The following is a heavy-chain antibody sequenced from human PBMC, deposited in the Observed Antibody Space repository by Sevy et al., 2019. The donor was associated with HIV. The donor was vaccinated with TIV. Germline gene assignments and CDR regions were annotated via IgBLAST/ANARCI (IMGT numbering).Heavy chain of an antibody. CDR2: MNPNSGNT. J-gene: IGHJ4*02. D-gene: IGHD3-22*01. Sequence: ASVKVSCKASGYTFTSYDINWVRQATGQGLEWMGWMNPNSGNTGYAQKFQGRVTMTRNTSISTAYMELSSLRSEDTAVYYSARGYRYYYDSSGYVLWGQGTLVTVSS. CDR1: GYTFTSYD. CDR3: ARGYRYYYDSSGYVL. V-gene: IGHV1-8*01.